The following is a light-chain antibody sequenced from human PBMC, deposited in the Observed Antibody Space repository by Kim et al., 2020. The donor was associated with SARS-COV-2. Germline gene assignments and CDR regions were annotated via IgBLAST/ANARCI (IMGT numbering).Light chain of an antibody. CDR2: DTN. CDR3: LVTSNNARV. CDR1: TGAVTSDQS. V-gene: IGLV7-46*01. J-gene: IGLJ2*01. Sequence: PGGTVILTCGSSTGAVTSDQSPYWFQQRPARAPRTLIYDTNNKHSWTPARFSGSLLGGKAALTLSGAQPEDEAEYYCLVTSNNARVFCGGTQLTVL.